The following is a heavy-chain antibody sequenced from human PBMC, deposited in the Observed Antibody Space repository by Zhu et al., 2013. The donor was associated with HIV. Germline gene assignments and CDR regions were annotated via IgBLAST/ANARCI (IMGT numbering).Heavy chain of an antibody. D-gene: IGHD6-19*01. CDR1: GFTFSSYA. CDR2: ISGSGGST. Sequence: EVQLVESGGGLVQPGGSLRLSCAASGFTFSSYAMSWVRQAPGKGLEWVSAISGSGGSTYYADSVKGRFTISRDNSKSTLYLQMNSLRAEDTAVYYCAKASGRYLGSGMDVWGQGTTGHRLL. V-gene: IGHV3-23*04. CDR3: AKASGRYLGSGMDV. J-gene: IGHJ6*02.